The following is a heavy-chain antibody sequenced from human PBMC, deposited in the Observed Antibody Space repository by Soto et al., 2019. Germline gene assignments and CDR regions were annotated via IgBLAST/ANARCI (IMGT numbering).Heavy chain of an antibody. Sequence: GGSLRLSCAASGFTVSSKYMTWVRQAPEKGLEWVSLIQSGGTTYYADSVKGRFTISRDTSENTLHLQMDSLRVEDTAVYYCARDDVLCDGGRCYGIPLDVWGQGTTVPSPQ. D-gene: IGHD2-15*01. CDR2: IQSGGTT. J-gene: IGHJ6*01. V-gene: IGHV3-66*01. CDR1: GFTVSSKY. CDR3: ARDDVLCDGGRCYGIPLDV.